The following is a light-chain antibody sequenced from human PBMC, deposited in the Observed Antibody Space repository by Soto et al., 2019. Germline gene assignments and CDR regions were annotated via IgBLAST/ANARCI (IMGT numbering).Light chain of an antibody. CDR1: QSVSSY. V-gene: IGKV3-11*01. CDR2: DAS. Sequence: EIVLTQSPATLSLSPGERATLSCRASQSVSSYLAWYQQKPGQPPRLLIYDASNRATGIPVRFSGGGSGTDFTLTISSLEPEDFAVYYCQQRRNWPPITFGQGTRLEIK. J-gene: IGKJ5*01. CDR3: QQRRNWPPIT.